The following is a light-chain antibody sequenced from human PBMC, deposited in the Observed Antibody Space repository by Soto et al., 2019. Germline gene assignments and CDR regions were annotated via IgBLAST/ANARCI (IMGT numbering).Light chain of an antibody. CDR1: QFVSTR. Sequence: EIVVTQSPATLSASPGERVTLTCRASQFVSTRLAWYQQRPGQVPRLLIYDAYTRALGISARFSGSGSGTEFTLTISSLQSEDFALYYCQEYFQWPPGMFGQGTKVEIK. CDR3: QEYFQWPPGM. CDR2: DAY. V-gene: IGKV3-15*01. J-gene: IGKJ1*01.